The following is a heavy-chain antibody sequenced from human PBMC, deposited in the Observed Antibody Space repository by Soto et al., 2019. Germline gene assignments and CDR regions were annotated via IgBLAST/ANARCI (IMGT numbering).Heavy chain of an antibody. CDR1: GFTFSSYG. Sequence: QVQLVESGGGLVKPGGSLRLSCAASGFTFSSYGMHWVRQAPGKGLEWVAVIWYDGSNKYYADSVKGRFTISRDNSKNTLYLQMNSLRAEDTAVYYCARSQKSNWFDPWGQGTLVTVSS. CDR2: IWYDGSNK. V-gene: IGHV3-33*08. CDR3: ARSQKSNWFDP. J-gene: IGHJ5*02.